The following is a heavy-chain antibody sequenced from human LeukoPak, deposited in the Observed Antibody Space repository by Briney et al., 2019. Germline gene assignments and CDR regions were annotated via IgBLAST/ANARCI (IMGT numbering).Heavy chain of an antibody. V-gene: IGHV3-23*01. CDR2: IGGSGVST. D-gene: IGHD3-10*01. CDR3: AKGVVRTGPDYYFDY. J-gene: IGHJ4*02. CDR1: GFTFNAFG. Sequence: PGGSLRLSCAASGFTFNAFGMNWVRQAPGKGLEWVSGIGGSGVSTYYADSVKGRFTISRDNSKNTLYVQMNSLRAEDTAVYYCAKGVVRTGPDYYFDYWGQGILVTVSS.